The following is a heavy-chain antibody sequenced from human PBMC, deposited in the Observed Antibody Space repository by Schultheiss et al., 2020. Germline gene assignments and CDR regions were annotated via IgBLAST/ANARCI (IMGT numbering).Heavy chain of an antibody. J-gene: IGHJ5*02. CDR3: AATIVVVIGDVNWFDP. Sequence: GGSLRLSCAASGFTVSSNYMSWVRQAPGKGLEWVSVIYSGGSTYYADSVKGRFTISRDDAKNTLNLQMNSLRAEDTAVYYCAATIVVVIGDVNWFDPWGQGTLVTVSS. CDR2: IYSGGST. CDR1: GFTVSSNY. D-gene: IGHD3-22*01. V-gene: IGHV3-53*01.